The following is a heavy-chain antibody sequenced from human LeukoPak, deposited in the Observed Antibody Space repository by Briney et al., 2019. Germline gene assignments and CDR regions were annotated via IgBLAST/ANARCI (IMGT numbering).Heavy chain of an antibody. D-gene: IGHD2-15*01. CDR3: AKADIVVVVAALFDY. V-gene: IGHV3-23*01. J-gene: IGHJ4*02. CDR2: ISGSGGST. CDR1: GFTFSSYG. Sequence: GGSLRLSCAASGFTFSSYGMSWVRQAPGKGLEWVSAISGSGGSTYYADSVKGRFTISRDNSKNTLYLQMNSLRAEDTAVYYCAKADIVVVVAALFDYWGQGTLVTVSS.